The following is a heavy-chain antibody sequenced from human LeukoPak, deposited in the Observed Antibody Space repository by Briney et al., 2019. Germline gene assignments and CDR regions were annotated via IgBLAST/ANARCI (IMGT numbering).Heavy chain of an antibody. D-gene: IGHD3-22*01. Sequence: SETLSLTCTVSGGSISSGSYYWSWIRQPAGKGLEWIGRIYTSGSTNYNPSLKSRVTISVDTSKNQFSLKLSSVTAADTAVYYCARTYYYDSSGYFDYWGQGTLVTVSS. CDR2: IYTSGST. CDR3: ARTYYYDSSGYFDY. V-gene: IGHV4-61*02. J-gene: IGHJ4*02. CDR1: GGSISSGSYY.